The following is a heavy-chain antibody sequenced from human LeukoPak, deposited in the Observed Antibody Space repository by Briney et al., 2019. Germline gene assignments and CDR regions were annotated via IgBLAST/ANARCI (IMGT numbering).Heavy chain of an antibody. CDR2: IIPIFGTA. CDR3: ARSIMITFGGVYYFDY. V-gene: IGHV1-69*05. D-gene: IGHD3-16*01. J-gene: IGHJ4*02. Sequence: SVKVSCKASGRTFSSYAISWVRQAPGQGLECMGGIIPIFGTASYAQKFQGRVTITTDESTSTAYMELSSLRSEDTAVYYCARSIMITFGGVYYFDYWGQGTLVTVSS. CDR1: GRTFSSYA.